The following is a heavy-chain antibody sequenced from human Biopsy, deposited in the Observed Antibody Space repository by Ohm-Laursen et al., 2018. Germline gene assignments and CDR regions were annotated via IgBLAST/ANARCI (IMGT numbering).Heavy chain of an antibody. CDR3: ARVAGGYAYYYGMDV. CDR1: GESFNGYY. CDR2: IYYDGIT. Sequence: SDTLSLTWAVYGESFNGYYWSWIRQTPGKGLEWIGNIYYDGITYYNPSLKSRVAMSVDTSKNQFSLRLTSVTAADTAVYYCARVAGGYAYYYGMDVWGQGTMVIVSS. V-gene: IGHV4-34*01. J-gene: IGHJ6*02. D-gene: IGHD5-12*01.